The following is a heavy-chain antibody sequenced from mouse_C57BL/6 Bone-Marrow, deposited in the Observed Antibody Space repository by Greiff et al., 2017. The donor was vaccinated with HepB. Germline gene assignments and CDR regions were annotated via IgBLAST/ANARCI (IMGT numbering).Heavy chain of an antibody. V-gene: IGHV5-16*01. J-gene: IGHJ3*01. D-gene: IGHD3-2*02. CDR2: INYDGSST. CDR1: GFTFSDYY. Sequence: DVQLVESEGGLVQPGSSMKLSCTASGFTFSDYYMAWVRQVPEKGLEWVANINYDGSSTYYLDSLKSRFIISRDNAKNILYLQMSSLKSEDTATYYCARDSSGTGFAYWGQGTLVTVSA. CDR3: ARDSSGTGFAY.